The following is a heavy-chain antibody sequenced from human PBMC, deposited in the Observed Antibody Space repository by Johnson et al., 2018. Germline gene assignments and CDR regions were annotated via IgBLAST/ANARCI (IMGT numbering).Heavy chain of an antibody. CDR3: ARGPIFGTNLDYYYYYMDV. J-gene: IGHJ6*03. CDR1: GYTFTSYD. CDR2: MNPNSGNT. D-gene: IGHD2-8*01. Sequence: QVQLVQSGAEVKKPGASVKVSCKASGYTFTSYDINWVRQATGQGLAWMGWMNPNSGNTGYAQKFQGRVTMTRNTSISTAYMELSSLRSEDTAVYYCARGPIFGTNLDYYYYYMDVWGKGTTVTVSS. V-gene: IGHV1-8*01.